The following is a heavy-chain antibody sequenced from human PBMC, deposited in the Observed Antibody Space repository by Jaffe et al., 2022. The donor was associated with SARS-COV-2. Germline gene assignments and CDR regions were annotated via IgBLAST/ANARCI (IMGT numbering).Heavy chain of an antibody. J-gene: IGHJ3*02. CDR3: ARGRRVLYYYGSGALRNVGDAFDI. D-gene: IGHD3-10*01. CDR2: INHSGST. Sequence: QVQLQQWGAGLLKPSETLSLTCAVYGGSFSGYYWSWIRQPPGKGLEWIGEINHSGSTNYNPSLKSRVTISVDTSKNQFSLKLSSVTAADTAVYYCARGRRVLYYYGSGALRNVGDAFDIWGQGTMVTVSS. V-gene: IGHV4-34*01. CDR1: GGSFSGYY.